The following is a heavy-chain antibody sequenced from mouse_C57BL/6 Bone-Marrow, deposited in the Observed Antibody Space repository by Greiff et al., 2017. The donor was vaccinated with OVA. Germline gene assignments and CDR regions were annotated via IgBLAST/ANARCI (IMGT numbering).Heavy chain of an antibody. V-gene: IGHV5-16*01. CDR3: ARGPYCDIFYSWFAV. CDR2: INHDGSST. CDR1: GYTFSDYY. J-gene: IGHJ1*03. Sequence: EVKLQESEGGLVQPGSSMKLSCTASGYTFSDYYMAWVRQVPGKGLEWVGNINHDGSSTYYMDSFKGQSTLTRDNAKSTLYLQISSLKSEDTATYYCARGPYCDIFYSWFAVWGTGTPVTVSA. D-gene: IGHD1-1*01.